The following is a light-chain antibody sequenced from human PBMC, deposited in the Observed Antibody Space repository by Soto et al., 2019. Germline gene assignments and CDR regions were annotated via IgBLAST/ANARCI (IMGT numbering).Light chain of an antibody. Sequence: ERVMTQSPATLSVSPGERATLSCRASQSVSSNLAWYQQKPGQAPRLLIYYISTRATGIPDRFSGSASGTDFTLTINRLEPEDFAVYYCQLYGTSPPFGQGTRLEIK. CDR1: QSVSSN. CDR3: QLYGTSPP. J-gene: IGKJ5*01. CDR2: YIS. V-gene: IGKV3D-15*01.